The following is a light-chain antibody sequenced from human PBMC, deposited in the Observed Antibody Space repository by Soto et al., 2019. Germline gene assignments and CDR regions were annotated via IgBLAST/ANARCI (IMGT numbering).Light chain of an antibody. CDR3: HHYNNWPRT. Sequence: EIVMTQSPATLSVSPAERATLSCRASQSVSSNLAWYQQKPGQAPRLLLYGTSTRATGIPARFSGSGSGTEFTLTISSLQSEDFAVYYCHHYNNWPRTFGQGTKVEIK. V-gene: IGKV3-15*01. CDR2: GTS. CDR1: QSVSSN. J-gene: IGKJ1*01.